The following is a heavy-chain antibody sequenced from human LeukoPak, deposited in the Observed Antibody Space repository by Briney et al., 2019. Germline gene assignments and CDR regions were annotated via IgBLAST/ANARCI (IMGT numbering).Heavy chain of an antibody. CDR2: IYYSGST. CDR3: ARAGYYDSSGYYSSSSRFDP. V-gene: IGHV4-59*11. Sequence: SETLSLTCTVSGGSISSHYWSWIRQPPGKGLEWIGYIYYSGSTNYNPSLKSRVTISVDTSNNQFSLKLSSVTAADTAVYYCARAGYYDSSGYYSSSSRFDPWGQRTLVTISS. J-gene: IGHJ5*02. D-gene: IGHD3-22*01. CDR1: GGSISSHY.